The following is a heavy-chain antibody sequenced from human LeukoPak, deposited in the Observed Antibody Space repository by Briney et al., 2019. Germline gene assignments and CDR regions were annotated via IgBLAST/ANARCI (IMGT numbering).Heavy chain of an antibody. V-gene: IGHV3-30*02. D-gene: IGHD3-3*01. CDR2: IRYYGSNK. J-gene: IGHJ4*02. CDR3: AKMRFLEWLSYFDY. Sequence: PGGSLRLSCAASGFTFSSYDMHWVRQAPGKGLEGVAFIRYYGSNKYYADSVKGRFTISRDNSKNTLYLQMNSLSAEDTAVYSCAKMRFLEWLSYFDYWGQGTLVTVSS. CDR1: GFTFSSYD.